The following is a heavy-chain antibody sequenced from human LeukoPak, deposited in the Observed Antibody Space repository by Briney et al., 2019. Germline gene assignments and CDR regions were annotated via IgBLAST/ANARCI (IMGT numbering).Heavy chain of an antibody. CDR2: LSGSGGST. D-gene: IGHD3-10*01. CDR1: GFTFRSYA. CDR3: AKDLGAYYGSGPDAFDI. V-gene: IGHV3-23*01. J-gene: IGHJ3*02. Sequence: AGGSLRLSRAASGFTFRSYAMSWVRQAPGKGLEWVSALSGSGGSTYYADSVKGRFTISRDNSKNTLYLQMNSLRAEDTAVYYCAKDLGAYYGSGPDAFDIWGQGTMVTVSS.